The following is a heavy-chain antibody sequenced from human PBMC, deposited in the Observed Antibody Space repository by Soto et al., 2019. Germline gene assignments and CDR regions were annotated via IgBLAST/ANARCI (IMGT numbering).Heavy chain of an antibody. CDR3: TTGRRYFDWLPATNYYGMDV. CDR2: IKSKTDGGTT. J-gene: IGHJ6*02. V-gene: IGHV3-15*07. D-gene: IGHD3-9*01. CDR1: GFTFSNAW. Sequence: GGSLRLSCAASGFTFSNAWMNWVRQAPGKGLEWVGRIKSKTDGGTTDYAAPVKGRFTISRDDSKNTLYLQMNSLKTEDTAVYYCTTGRRYFDWLPATNYYGMDVWGQGTTVTVSS.